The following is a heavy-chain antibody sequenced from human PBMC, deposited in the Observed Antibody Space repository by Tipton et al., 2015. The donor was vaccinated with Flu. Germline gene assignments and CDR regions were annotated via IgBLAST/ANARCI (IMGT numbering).Heavy chain of an antibody. Sequence: GSLRLSCAVYGGSFSGYYWSWIRQPPGKGLEWIGEINHSGSTNYNPSLKSRVTISVDTSKNQFSLEMRSVTAADMAVYYCARRDFSSYVSDPKNWFDRWGQGTLVTVSS. CDR2: INHSGST. CDR1: GGSFSGYY. CDR3: ARRDFSSYVSDPKNWFDR. D-gene: IGHD4-11*01. J-gene: IGHJ5*02. V-gene: IGHV4-34*01.